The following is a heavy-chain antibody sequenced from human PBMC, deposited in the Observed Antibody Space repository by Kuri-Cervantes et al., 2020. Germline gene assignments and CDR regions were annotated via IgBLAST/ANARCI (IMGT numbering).Heavy chain of an antibody. V-gene: IGHV4-39*07. CDR3: ARDRPITYYYGSGSYKGIDP. CDR1: GGSISSSSYY. D-gene: IGHD3-10*01. Sequence: ESLKISCTVSGGSISSSSYYWGWIRQPPGKGLEWIGSIYYSGSTYYNPSLKSRVTISVDTSKNQFSLKLSSVTAADTAVYYCARDRPITYYYGSGSYKGIDPWGQGTLVTVSS. CDR2: IYYSGST. J-gene: IGHJ5*02.